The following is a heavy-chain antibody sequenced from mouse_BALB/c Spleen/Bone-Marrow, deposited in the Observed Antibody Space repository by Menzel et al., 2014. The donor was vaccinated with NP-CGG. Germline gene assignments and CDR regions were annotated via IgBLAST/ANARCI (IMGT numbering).Heavy chain of an antibody. J-gene: IGHJ2*02. V-gene: IGHV14-3*02. CDR2: IDPANGNT. D-gene: IGHD3-1*01. Sequence: VQLQQPGAELVKPGASVKLSCTASGFNIKDTYMHWVKQRPEQGLEWIGRIDPANGNTKYDPKFQGKATITADTSSNTTSLQLHSLTSEADDVYYCARTTRATFYFDYWGQGTSLTVSS. CDR3: ARTTRATFYFDY. CDR1: GFNIKDTY.